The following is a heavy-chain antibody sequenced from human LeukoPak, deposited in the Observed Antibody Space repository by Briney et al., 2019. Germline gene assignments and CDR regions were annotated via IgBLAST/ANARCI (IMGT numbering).Heavy chain of an antibody. CDR2: IIPIFGTA. CDR1: GGTFSSYA. J-gene: IGHJ4*02. V-gene: IGHV1-69*13. Sequence: SVKVSCKASGGTFSSYAISWVRQAPGQGLEWMGGIIPIFGTANYAQKFQGRVTITADESTSTAYMELSSLRSEDTAVYDCARGVTRGYSPSLYWGQGTLVTVSS. D-gene: IGHD5-18*01. CDR3: ARGVTRGYSPSLY.